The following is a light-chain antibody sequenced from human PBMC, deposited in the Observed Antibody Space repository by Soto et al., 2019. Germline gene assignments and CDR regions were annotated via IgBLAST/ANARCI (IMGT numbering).Light chain of an antibody. CDR1: QNIRSR. CDR3: QQYHSYWT. Sequence: DFRMTQSPSTLSASVGDRVAITGRASQNIRSRLAWFQQKPGKAPKLLIYDASSLESVVPQRFSGSESGTEFTLTIRSLQTDDFSTYYCQQYHSYWTFGQGTKVE. J-gene: IGKJ1*01. CDR2: DAS. V-gene: IGKV1-5*01.